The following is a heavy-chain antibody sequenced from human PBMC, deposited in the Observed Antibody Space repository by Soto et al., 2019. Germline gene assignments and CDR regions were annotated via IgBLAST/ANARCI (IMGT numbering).Heavy chain of an antibody. V-gene: IGHV5-51*01. D-gene: IGHD6-19*01. CDR3: ARRRLFSGGFDR. CDR2: IYPDDSDT. J-gene: IGHJ4*02. Sequence: GESLKISCKDSGHSFTNYWIVWVRQMPGKGLEWMGTIYPDDSDTRYSPSFQGQVSISADKSISTAYLQWSSLKASDTAMYYCARRRLFSGGFDRWGQATLVTVSS. CDR1: GHSFTNYW.